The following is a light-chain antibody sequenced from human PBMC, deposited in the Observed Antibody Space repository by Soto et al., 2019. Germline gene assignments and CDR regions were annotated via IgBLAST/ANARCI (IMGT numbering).Light chain of an antibody. CDR3: QQYGSSPLT. V-gene: IGKV3-20*01. CDR2: GAS. J-gene: IGKJ4*01. Sequence: EIVLTQPPGTLSLSPGERATLSCRASQSVSSIYLAWYQQKPGQAPRLLIYGASTRATGVPDRFSGSGSGTDFTFTISRLESEDFAVYFCQQYGSSPLTFGGGIKVEIK. CDR1: QSVSSIY.